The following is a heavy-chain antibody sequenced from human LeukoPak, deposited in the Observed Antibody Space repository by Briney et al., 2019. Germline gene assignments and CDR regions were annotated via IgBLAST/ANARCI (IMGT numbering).Heavy chain of an antibody. V-gene: IGHV3-7*01. CDR1: GFTFSSYW. CDR3: AKDSISSYYYDSSGYTFDY. D-gene: IGHD3-22*01. CDR2: IKQDGSEK. J-gene: IGHJ4*02. Sequence: GGSLRLSCAASGFTFSSYWMSWVRQAPGKGLEWVANIKQDGSEKYYVDSVKGRFTISRDNAKNSLYLQMNSLRAEDTAVYYCAKDSISSYYYDSSGYTFDYWGQGTLVTVSS.